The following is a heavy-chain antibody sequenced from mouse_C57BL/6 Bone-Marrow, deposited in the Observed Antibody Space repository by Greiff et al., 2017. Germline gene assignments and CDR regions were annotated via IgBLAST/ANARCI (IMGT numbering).Heavy chain of an antibody. CDR1: GFSLTSYG. CDR3: AKAPFTTVDWDFDV. V-gene: IGHV2-3*01. D-gene: IGHD1-1*01. CDR2: IWGDGST. Sequence: VQVVESGPGLVAPSQSLSITCTVSGFSLTSYGVSWVRQPPGKGLEWLGVIWGDGSTNYHSALISRLSISKDNSKSQVFLKLNSLQTDDTATYDCAKAPFTTVDWDFDVWGTGTTVTVSS. J-gene: IGHJ1*03.